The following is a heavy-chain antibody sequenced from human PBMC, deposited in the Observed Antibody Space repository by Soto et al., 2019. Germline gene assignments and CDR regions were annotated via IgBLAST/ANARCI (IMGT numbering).Heavy chain of an antibody. CDR1: GFTFPSYW. CDR3: ARASAAAHFDY. V-gene: IGHV3-7*04. Sequence: EVQLVESGGGLVQPGGSLRLSCAASGFTFPSYWMSWVRQAPGKGLEWVANIKHDGTEKYYVDSVKGRFTVSRDNAKSSLYLQMNSLRAVDTAVYFCARASAAAHFDYWGQGTLVTVSS. J-gene: IGHJ4*02. CDR2: IKHDGTEK. D-gene: IGHD2-2*01.